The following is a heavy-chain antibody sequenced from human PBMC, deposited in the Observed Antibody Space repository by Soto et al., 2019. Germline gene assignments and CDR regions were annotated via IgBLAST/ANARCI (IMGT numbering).Heavy chain of an antibody. CDR3: ARSRSGAVADSFDF. J-gene: IGHJ4*02. CDR1: GFTFSRYA. Sequence: VQVVESGGSVVQPGRSLRLSCAASGFTFSRYAIHWVRQAPGKGLEWVAVISRDGTNKYYVDSVKGRFTISRDNSRNTLYLQMNSLRHEDAAVYYCARSRSGAVADSFDFLRQGTLVTVSS. CDR2: ISRDGTNK. V-gene: IGHV3-30*04. D-gene: IGHD3-10*01.